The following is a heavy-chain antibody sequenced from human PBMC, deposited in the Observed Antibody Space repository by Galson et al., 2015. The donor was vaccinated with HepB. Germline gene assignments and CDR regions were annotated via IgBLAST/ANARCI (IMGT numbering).Heavy chain of an antibody. J-gene: IGHJ6*03. D-gene: IGHD2-2*01. CDR3: ARGGPGCSSTSCYAIPVDYYYYMDV. CDR1: GFTVSSNY. V-gene: IGHV3-53*01. Sequence: SLRLSCAASGFTVSSNYMSWVRQAPGKGLEWVSVIYSGGSTYYADSVKGRFTISRDNSKNTLYLQMNSLRAEDTVVYYCARGGPGCSSTSCYAIPVDYYYYMDVWGKGTTVTVSS. CDR2: IYSGGST.